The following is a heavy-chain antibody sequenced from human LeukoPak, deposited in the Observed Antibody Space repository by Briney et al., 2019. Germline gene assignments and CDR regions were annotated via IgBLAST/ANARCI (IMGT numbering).Heavy chain of an antibody. D-gene: IGHD2-15*01. Sequence: GGSLRLSCAASGFTFSSYSMNWVRQAPGKGLEWVSSISSSSSYIYYADSVKGRFTISRDNAKNSLYLQMNSLRAEDTAVYYCARGVYCSGGSCSLDYWGQGTLVTVSS. CDR1: GFTFSSYS. CDR3: ARGVYCSGGSCSLDY. V-gene: IGHV3-21*01. CDR2: ISSSSSYI. J-gene: IGHJ4*02.